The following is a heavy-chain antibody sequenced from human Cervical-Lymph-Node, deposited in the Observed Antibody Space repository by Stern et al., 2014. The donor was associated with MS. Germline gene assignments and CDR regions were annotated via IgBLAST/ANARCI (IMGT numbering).Heavy chain of an antibody. CDR3: ARSTDSVEEAFDY. Sequence: VQLVESGPGLVKPSQTLSLTCTVSGGSISSGDFSWSWIRQSPGKGLEWIGYFFYGGSTDYNPSLRSRVTISGDTSKNQFSLKLSSVTAADTAVYYCARSTDSVEEAFDYWGQGNLVTVSS. V-gene: IGHV4-30-4*01. CDR2: FFYGGST. D-gene: IGHD3-16*01. CDR1: GGSISSGDFS. J-gene: IGHJ4*02.